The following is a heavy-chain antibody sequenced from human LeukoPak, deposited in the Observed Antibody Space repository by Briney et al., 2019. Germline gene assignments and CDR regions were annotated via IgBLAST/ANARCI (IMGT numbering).Heavy chain of an antibody. D-gene: IGHD2-2*01. J-gene: IGHJ4*02. CDR1: GGTFSGYT. V-gene: IGHV1-18*01. Sequence: ASVKVSCKASGGTFSGYTISWVRQAPGQGLEWMGWISGYNGNTAYAQMFQDRFTMTTDASTSTAYMELSSLRADDTAVYYCARSGHCSDTGCYAEGLDYWGQGTLVTVSS. CDR3: ARSGHCSDTGCYAEGLDY. CDR2: ISGYNGNT.